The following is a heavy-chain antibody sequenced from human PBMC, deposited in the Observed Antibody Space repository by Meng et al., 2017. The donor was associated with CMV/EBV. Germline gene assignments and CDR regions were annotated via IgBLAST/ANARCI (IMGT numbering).Heavy chain of an antibody. V-gene: IGHV1-69*05. CDR2: IIPIFGTA. J-gene: IGHJ5*02. D-gene: IGHD2-2*02. CDR3: ARSIPDEAIPGQETGWFDP. CDR1: GGTFSSYA. Sequence: AEKVSCKASGGTFSSYAISWVRQAPGQGREGMGGIIPIFGTANYAQKFQGRVTITTDESTSTAYMELSSLRSEDTAVYYCARSIPDEAIPGQETGWFDPWGQGTLVTVSS.